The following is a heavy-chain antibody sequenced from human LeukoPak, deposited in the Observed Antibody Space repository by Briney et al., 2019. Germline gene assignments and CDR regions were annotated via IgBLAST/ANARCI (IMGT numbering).Heavy chain of an antibody. J-gene: IGHJ4*02. CDR1: GFTFSSYW. CDR3: AKKASSWPYFDY. D-gene: IGHD6-13*01. CDR2: INSDGSST. Sequence: GGSLRLSCAASGFTFSSYWMHWVRQAPGKGLVWVSRINSDGSSTSYADSVKGRFTISRDNAKNTLYLQMNSLRAEDTAVYYCAKKASSWPYFDYWGQGTLVTVSS. V-gene: IGHV3-74*01.